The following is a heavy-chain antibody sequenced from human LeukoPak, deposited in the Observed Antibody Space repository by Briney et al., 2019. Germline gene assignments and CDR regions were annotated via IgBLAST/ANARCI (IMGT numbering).Heavy chain of an antibody. D-gene: IGHD3-9*01. J-gene: IGHJ4*02. CDR3: GRVRGIAWSSALPDY. V-gene: IGHV3-72*01. Sequence: GGSLRLSCAASGFTFSDHYMDWVRQAPGKGREWVGRIRNKANSYTTEYAASVKGRFTISRDDSKNSLYLQMNSLRIEDTAVYYCGRVRGIAWSSALPDYWGQGTLVTVSS. CDR1: GFTFSDHY. CDR2: IRNKANSYTT.